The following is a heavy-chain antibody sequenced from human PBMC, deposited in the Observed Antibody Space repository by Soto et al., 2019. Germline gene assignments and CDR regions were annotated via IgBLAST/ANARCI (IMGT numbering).Heavy chain of an antibody. CDR1: GFTFTSSA. J-gene: IGHJ4*02. CDR3: AADLGHIVVVTATHPTFDY. V-gene: IGHV1-58*01. D-gene: IGHD2-21*02. CDR2: IVVGSGNT. Sequence: QMQLVQSGPEVKKPGTSVKVSCKACGFTFTSSAVQWVRQARGQRLEWIGWIVVGSGNTNYAQKFQERVTITRDMSTSTAYMELSSLRSEDTAVYYCAADLGHIVVVTATHPTFDYWGQGTLVTVSS.